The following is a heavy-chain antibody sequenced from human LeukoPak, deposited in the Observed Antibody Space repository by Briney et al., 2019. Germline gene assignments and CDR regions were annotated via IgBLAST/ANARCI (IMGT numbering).Heavy chain of an antibody. Sequence: GGSLRLSCAASGFTFSDYYMSWIRQAPGKGLEWVSYISSSGSTIYYADSVKGRFTISRDNAKNSLYLQMNSLRAEDTAVYYCARGPPYYDILTGYPDYRGQGTLVTVSS. CDR3: ARGPPYYDILTGYPDY. D-gene: IGHD3-9*01. J-gene: IGHJ4*02. CDR1: GFTFSDYY. CDR2: ISSSGSTI. V-gene: IGHV3-11*01.